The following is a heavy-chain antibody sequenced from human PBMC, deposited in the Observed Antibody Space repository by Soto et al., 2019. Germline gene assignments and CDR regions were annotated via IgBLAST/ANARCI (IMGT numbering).Heavy chain of an antibody. CDR1: GYTFTSYY. V-gene: IGHV1-46*01. J-gene: IGHJ4*02. CDR2: INPSGGST. CDR3: ARDQGYYDSSGYWDY. D-gene: IGHD3-22*01. Sequence: GASVKVSCKASGYTFTSYYMHWVRQAPGQGLEWMGIINPSGGSTSYAQKFQGRVTMTRDTSTSTVYMGLSSLRSEDTAVYYCARDQGYYDSSGYWDYWGQGTLVTVSS.